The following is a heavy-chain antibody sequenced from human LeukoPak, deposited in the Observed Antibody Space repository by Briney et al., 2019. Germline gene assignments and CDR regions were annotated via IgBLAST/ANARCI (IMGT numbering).Heavy chain of an antibody. Sequence: PSQTLSLTCTVSGGSISSGDYYWTRIPKPPGKGLEWIGYIYCSGSTYYNPTLKRRVTISVYTSKDQFSLKLSTVTAADTAVYYGARASGLLFDPWGQGTLVTVSS. D-gene: IGHD3-22*01. V-gene: IGHV4-30-4*01. CDR2: IYCSGST. CDR3: ARASGLLFDP. CDR1: GGSISSGDYY. J-gene: IGHJ5*02.